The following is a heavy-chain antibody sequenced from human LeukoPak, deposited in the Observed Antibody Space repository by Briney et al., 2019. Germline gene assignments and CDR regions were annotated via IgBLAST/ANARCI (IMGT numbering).Heavy chain of an antibody. CDR3: ARGNPTNYGAYLYYFDY. Sequence: ASVKISCKASGYTSTTYYMHWVRQAPGQGLEWMGIINPNGGSTSYAQKFQDRVTMTRDTSTSTLYMELSSLRSEDTAVYYCARGNPTNYGAYLYYFDYWGQGTLVTVSS. CDR1: GYTSTTYY. D-gene: IGHD4-17*01. CDR2: INPNGGST. J-gene: IGHJ4*02. V-gene: IGHV1-46*01.